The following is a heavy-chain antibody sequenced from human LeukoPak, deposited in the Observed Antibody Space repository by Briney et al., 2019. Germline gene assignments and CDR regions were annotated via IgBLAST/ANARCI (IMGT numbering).Heavy chain of an antibody. CDR3: AKDGLFTIFGVVSS. CDR2: ISGSGGST. CDR1: GFTFSSYA. D-gene: IGHD3-3*01. V-gene: IGHV3-23*01. J-gene: IGHJ5*02. Sequence: PGGSLRLPCAASGFTFSSYAMSWVRQAPGKGLEWVSAISGSGGSTYYADSVKGRFTISRDNSKNTLYLQMNSLRAEDTAVYYCAKDGLFTIFGVVSSWGQGTLVTVSS.